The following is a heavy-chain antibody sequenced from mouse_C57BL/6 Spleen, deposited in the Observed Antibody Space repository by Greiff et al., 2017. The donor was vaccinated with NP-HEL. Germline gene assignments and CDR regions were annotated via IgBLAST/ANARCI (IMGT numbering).Heavy chain of an antibody. CDR2: IYPGDGDT. CDR1: GYAFSSSW. Sequence: VKLQQSGPELVKPGASVKISCKASGYAFSSSWMNWVKQRPGKGLEWIGRIYPGDGDTNYNGKFKGKATLTADKSSSTAYMQLSSLTSEDSAVYFCARNYGSSWGFDYWGQGTTLTVSS. D-gene: IGHD1-1*01. V-gene: IGHV1-82*01. J-gene: IGHJ2*01. CDR3: ARNYGSSWGFDY.